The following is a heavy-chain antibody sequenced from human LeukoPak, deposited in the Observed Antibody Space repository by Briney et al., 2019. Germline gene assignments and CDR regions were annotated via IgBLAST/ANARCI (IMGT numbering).Heavy chain of an antibody. D-gene: IGHD4-17*01. V-gene: IGHV3-21*01. CDR3: ARVYGDYVGYFDY. CDR1: GFTFSSYS. Sequence: GGSLRLSCAASGFTFSSYSMNWVRQAPGKGLEWVSSISSSSSYIYYADSVKGRFTISRDNAKNSLYLQMNSLRAEDTAVYYCARVYGDYVGYFDYWGQGTLVTVSS. CDR2: ISSSSSYI. J-gene: IGHJ4*02.